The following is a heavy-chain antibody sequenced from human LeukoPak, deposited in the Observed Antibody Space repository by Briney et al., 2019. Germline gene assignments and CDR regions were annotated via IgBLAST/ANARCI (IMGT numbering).Heavy chain of an antibody. CDR1: GYSFTSYG. Sequence: ASVKVSRKASGYSFTSYGISWVRQAPGQGLEWMGWISAYNGNTNYAQKLQGRVTMTTDTSTSTAYMELRSLRSDDTAVYYCARGEYDSSGYYYFFDYWGQGTLVTVSS. V-gene: IGHV1-18*01. CDR3: ARGEYDSSGYYYFFDY. D-gene: IGHD3-22*01. CDR2: ISAYNGNT. J-gene: IGHJ4*02.